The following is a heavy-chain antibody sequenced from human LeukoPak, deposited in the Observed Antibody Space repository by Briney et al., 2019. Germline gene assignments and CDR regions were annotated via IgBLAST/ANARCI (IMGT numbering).Heavy chain of an antibody. CDR1: GYSFTSYW. V-gene: IGHV5-51*03. D-gene: IGHD3-3*01. CDR3: ARESSELRFLEWLNAFDI. CDR2: IYPGDSDT. Sequence: GESLKISCKGSGYSFTSYWIGWVRQMPGKGLEWMGFIYPGDSDTRYSASFQGQVTISADKANSTAYLQWSSLKAADTAMYYCARESSELRFLEWLNAFDIWGQGTMVTVSS. J-gene: IGHJ3*02.